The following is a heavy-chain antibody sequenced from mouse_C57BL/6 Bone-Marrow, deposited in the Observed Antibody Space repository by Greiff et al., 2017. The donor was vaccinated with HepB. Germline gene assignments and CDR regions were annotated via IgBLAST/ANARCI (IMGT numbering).Heavy chain of an antibody. J-gene: IGHJ1*03. Sequence: EVQWVESEGGLVQPGSSMKLSCTASGFTFSDYYMAWVRQVPEKGLEWVANINYDGSSTYYLDSLKSRFIISRDNAKNILYLQMSSLKSEDTATYYCARGYDGYPDWYFDVWGTGTTVTVSS. CDR3: ARGYDGYPDWYFDV. V-gene: IGHV5-16*01. CDR2: INYDGSST. D-gene: IGHD2-3*01. CDR1: GFTFSDYY.